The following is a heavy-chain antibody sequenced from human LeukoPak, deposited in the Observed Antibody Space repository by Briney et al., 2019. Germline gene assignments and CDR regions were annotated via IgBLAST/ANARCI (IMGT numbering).Heavy chain of an antibody. Sequence: PGGSLRLSCAASGFTFSSYAMSWVRQAPGKGLEWVSAISGSGGSTYYADSVKGRFTISRDNSKNTLYLQMNSLRAEDTAVYYCAKDRKSVTTLAAAGLWGQGTLVTVSS. CDR2: ISGSGGST. V-gene: IGHV3-23*01. CDR1: GFTFSSYA. J-gene: IGHJ4*02. CDR3: AKDRKSVTTLAAAGL. D-gene: IGHD6-13*01.